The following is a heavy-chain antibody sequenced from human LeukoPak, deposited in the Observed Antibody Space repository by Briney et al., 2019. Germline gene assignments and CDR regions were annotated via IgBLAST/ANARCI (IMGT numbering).Heavy chain of an antibody. Sequence: GGSLRLSCAASGFTFSSYAMSWVRQAPGKGLEWVSAISGSGGSTYYADPVKGRFTISRDNSKNTLYLQMNSLRAEDTAVYYCAKGDIVVVPAAPFDYWGQGTLVTVSS. D-gene: IGHD2-2*01. V-gene: IGHV3-23*01. CDR1: GFTFSSYA. CDR2: ISGSGGST. J-gene: IGHJ4*02. CDR3: AKGDIVVVPAAPFDY.